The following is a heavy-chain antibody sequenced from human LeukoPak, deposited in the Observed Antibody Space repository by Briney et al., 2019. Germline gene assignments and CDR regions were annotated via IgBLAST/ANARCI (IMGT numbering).Heavy chain of an antibody. CDR3: AKDSSSWTTVKYYYYMDV. Sequence: GGSLRLSCAASGFTFSSCAMSWVRQAPGKGLEWVSAISGSGGSTYYADAVKGRFTISRDNSKNTLYLQMNSLRAEDTAVYDCAKDSSSWTTVKYYYYMDVWGKGTTVTISS. V-gene: IGHV3-23*01. CDR2: ISGSGGST. CDR1: GFTFSSCA. J-gene: IGHJ6*03. D-gene: IGHD6-13*01.